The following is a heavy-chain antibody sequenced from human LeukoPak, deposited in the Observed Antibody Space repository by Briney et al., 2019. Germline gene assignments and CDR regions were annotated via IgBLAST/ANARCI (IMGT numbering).Heavy chain of an antibody. D-gene: IGHD6-19*01. CDR1: GFTFSSYW. J-gene: IGHJ6*03. Sequence: GGSLRLSCAASGFTFSSYWMSWVRQAPGKGLEWVANIKQDGSEKYYVDSVKGRFTISRDNAKNSLYLQMNSLRAEDTAVYYCARALYSSGWYQRYYYYYMDVWGKGTTVTVSS. CDR3: ARALYSSGWYQRYYYYYMDV. CDR2: IKQDGSEK. V-gene: IGHV3-7*01.